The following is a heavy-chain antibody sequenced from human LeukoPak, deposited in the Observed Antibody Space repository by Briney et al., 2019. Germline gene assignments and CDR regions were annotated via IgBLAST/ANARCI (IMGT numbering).Heavy chain of an antibody. D-gene: IGHD3-9*01. Sequence: GGSLRLSCVASGFTVSNYAMSWVRQAPGKGLEWVSAITGSGTNTYYADSVKGRFTISRDNSKNTVFLQINSLRHEDTAIYYCVIWGDYDVLTGYYVPDYWGQGTLVTVSS. CDR1: GFTVSNYA. V-gene: IGHV3-23*01. CDR3: VIWGDYDVLTGYYVPDY. J-gene: IGHJ4*02. CDR2: ITGSGTNT.